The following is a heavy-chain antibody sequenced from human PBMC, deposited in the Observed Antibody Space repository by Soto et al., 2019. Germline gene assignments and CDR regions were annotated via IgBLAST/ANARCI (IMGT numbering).Heavy chain of an antibody. CDR2: IYWDDDK. CDR1: GFSLSTSGVG. D-gene: IGHD3-10*01. Sequence: QITLKESGPTLVKPTQTLTLTCTFSGFSLSTSGVGVGWIRQPPGKALEWLALIYWDDDKRYSPSLKSRLTITKDTSKNQVVLTMTNMDPVDTAPYSCAHCPSGTGYFDYWGQGTLVTVSS. J-gene: IGHJ4*02. V-gene: IGHV2-5*02. CDR3: AHCPSGTGYFDY.